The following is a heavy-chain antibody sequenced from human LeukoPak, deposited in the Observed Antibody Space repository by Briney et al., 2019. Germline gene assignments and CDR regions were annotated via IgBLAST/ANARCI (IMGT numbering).Heavy chain of an antibody. CDR1: GYSISSGYY. V-gene: IGHV4-38-2*02. D-gene: IGHD1-26*01. CDR2: IYHSGST. Sequence: SETLSLTCTVSGYSISSGYYWGWIRQPPGKGLEWIGSIYHSGSTYYNPSLKSRVTISVDTSKNQFSLKLSSVTAADTAVYYCARDRYDSGSYLPIDYWGQGTLVTVSS. CDR3: ARDRYDSGSYLPIDY. J-gene: IGHJ4*02.